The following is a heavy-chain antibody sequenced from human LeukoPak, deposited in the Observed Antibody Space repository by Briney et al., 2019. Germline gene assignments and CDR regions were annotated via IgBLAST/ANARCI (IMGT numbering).Heavy chain of an antibody. J-gene: IGHJ3*02. V-gene: IGHV3-48*02. CDR3: AREGVPGAFDI. CDR2: ISSSSSTI. Sequence: PGGSLRLSCVASGFTFSRYDMNWVRQAPGKGLEWVSHISSSSSTIYYADSVKGRFTISRDNAKNAKNSLYLQMNSLRDEDTAVYYCAREGVPGAFDIWGQGTMVTVSS. D-gene: IGHD3-10*01. CDR1: GFTFSRYD.